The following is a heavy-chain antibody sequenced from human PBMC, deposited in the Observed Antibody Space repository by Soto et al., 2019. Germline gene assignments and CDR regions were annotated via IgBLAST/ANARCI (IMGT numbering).Heavy chain of an antibody. CDR2: IIPIFGTA. CDR1: GGTFSSYA. CDR3: ARFSSGLGFLEWCFLDGMDV. J-gene: IGHJ6*02. D-gene: IGHD3-3*01. Sequence: ASVKVSCKASGGTFSSYAISWVRQAPGQGLEWMGGIIPIFGTANYAQKFQGRVTITAADSTTTAYMELSSLRSEDTALYYGARFSSGLGFLEWCFLDGMDVWGQGTTVTVSS. V-gene: IGHV1-69*13.